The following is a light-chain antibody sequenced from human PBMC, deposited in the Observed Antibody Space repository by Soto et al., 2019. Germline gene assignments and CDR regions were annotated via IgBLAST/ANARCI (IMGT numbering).Light chain of an antibody. CDR3: QQYSDWPRT. J-gene: IGKJ1*01. Sequence: ERVMTQSPATLSVSPGERATLSCRASQSVGTRLAWYQQKPGQAPRLLIYGASARAAGISPRFSGGGSGTEFTLTISSLRSEDLAVYYCQQYSDWPRTFGQGTKVGIK. CDR1: QSVGTR. CDR2: GAS. V-gene: IGKV3D-15*01.